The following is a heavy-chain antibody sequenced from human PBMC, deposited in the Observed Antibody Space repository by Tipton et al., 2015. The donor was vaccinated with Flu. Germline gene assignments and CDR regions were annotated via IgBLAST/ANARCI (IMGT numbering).Heavy chain of an antibody. CDR1: GGSISSSSYY. J-gene: IGHJ4*02. D-gene: IGHD3-10*01. Sequence: TLSLTCTVSGGSISSSSYYWGWIRQPPGKGLEWIGTIYYSGSTYYNPSLKSRVTISVDTSKNQFSLKLSSVTAADTAVYYCARFYQELWFGDLGYFDYWGQGTLVTVSS. CDR2: IYYSGST. V-gene: IGHV4-39*07. CDR3: ARFYQELWFGDLGYFDY.